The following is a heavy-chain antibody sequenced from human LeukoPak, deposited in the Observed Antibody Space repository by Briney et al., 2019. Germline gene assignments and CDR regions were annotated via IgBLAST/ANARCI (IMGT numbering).Heavy chain of an antibody. Sequence: GASVKVSCKVSGYTLTELSMHWVRQAPGKGLEWMGGFDPEDGETIYAQKFQGRVTMTEDTSTDTAYMGLSSLSSEDTAVYYCATVPIFQDSNLRFLEWGFDPWGQGTLVTVSS. J-gene: IGHJ5*02. CDR1: GYTLTELS. CDR3: ATVPIFQDSNLRFLEWGFDP. D-gene: IGHD3-3*01. V-gene: IGHV1-24*01. CDR2: FDPEDGET.